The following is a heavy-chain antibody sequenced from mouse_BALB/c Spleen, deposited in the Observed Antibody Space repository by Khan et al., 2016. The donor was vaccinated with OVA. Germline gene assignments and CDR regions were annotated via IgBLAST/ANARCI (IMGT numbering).Heavy chain of an antibody. Sequence: VQLQQSGPDLVKPGASVRISCKASGYTFTSYYIHWVKQRPGQGLEWIGWIYPGNVNTKYNEKFKGKATLTADKSSSPAYMQLSSLTSEDSAVYFCARWGGNYPSYAMDYWGQGTSVTVSS. CDR3: ARWGGNYPSYAMDY. D-gene: IGHD2-1*01. J-gene: IGHJ4*01. V-gene: IGHV1S56*01. CDR2: IYPGNVNT. CDR1: GYTFTSYY.